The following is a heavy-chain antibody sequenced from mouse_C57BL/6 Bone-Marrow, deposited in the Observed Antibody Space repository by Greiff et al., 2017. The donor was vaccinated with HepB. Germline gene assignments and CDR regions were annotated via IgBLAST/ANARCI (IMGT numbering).Heavy chain of an antibody. J-gene: IGHJ4*01. CDR2: IYPGDGDT. Sequence: QVQLQQSGPELVKPGASVKISCKASGYAFSSSWMNWVKQRPGKGLEWIGRIYPGDGDTNYNGKFKGKATLTADKSSSTAYMQLSSLTSEDSAVYFCARPTTYYAMDYWGQGTSVTVSS. CDR1: GYAFSSSW. V-gene: IGHV1-82*01. D-gene: IGHD2-13*01. CDR3: ARPTTYYAMDY.